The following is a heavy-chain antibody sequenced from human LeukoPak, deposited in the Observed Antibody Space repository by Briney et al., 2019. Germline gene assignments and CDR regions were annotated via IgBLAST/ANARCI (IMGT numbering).Heavy chain of an antibody. CDR2: IKSKTDGGTT. CDR3: TTGLSDYYDSSGYPDY. Sequence: GGSLRLSCAASGFTFSSYSMNWVRQAPGKGLEWVGRIKSKTDGGTTDYAAPVKGRFTISRDDSKNTLYLQMNSLKTEDTAVYYCTTGLSDYYDSSGYPDYWGQGTLVTVSS. V-gene: IGHV3-15*07. D-gene: IGHD3-22*01. J-gene: IGHJ4*02. CDR1: GFTFSSYS.